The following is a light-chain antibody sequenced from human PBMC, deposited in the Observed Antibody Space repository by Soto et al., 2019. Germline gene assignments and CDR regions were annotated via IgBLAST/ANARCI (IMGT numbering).Light chain of an antibody. CDR3: QQYGSSPRT. CDR1: QSVSSSY. J-gene: IGKJ1*01. V-gene: IGKV3-20*01. CDR2: GAS. Sequence: PGERATLSCRASQSVSSSYLAWYQQKPGQAPRRLIYGASSRATGIPDRFSGSGSGTDFTLTISRLEPEDFAVYYCQQYGSSPRTFGQGTKVEIK.